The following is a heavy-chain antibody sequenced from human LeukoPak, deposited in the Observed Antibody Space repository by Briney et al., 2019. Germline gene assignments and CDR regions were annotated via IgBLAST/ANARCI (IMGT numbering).Heavy chain of an antibody. D-gene: IGHD2-2*01. J-gene: IGHJ6*01. CDR3: ARWSSTSYRDHYYYYYGMDV. V-gene: IGHV1-46*01. CDR2: INPSGGST. Sequence: ASVKVSCKASGYTFTSYYMHWVRQAPGQGLEWMGIINPSGGSTSYAQKFQGRVTMTRNTSISTAYMELSSLRSEDTAVYYCARWSSTSYRDHYYYYYGMDVWGQGTTVTVSS. CDR1: GYTFTSYY.